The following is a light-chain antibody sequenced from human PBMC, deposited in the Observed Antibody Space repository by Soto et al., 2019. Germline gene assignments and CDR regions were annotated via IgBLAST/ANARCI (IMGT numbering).Light chain of an antibody. CDR3: SSYTGSSTLLYV. V-gene: IGLV2-14*03. J-gene: IGLJ1*01. Sequence: QPVLTQPASVSGSPGQSITISCTGTISDVGDYNSVSWYQQHPGKAPKLMIYDVSNRPSGVSNRFSGSKSGNTASLTISGLQAEDEADYYCSSYTGSSTLLYVFGTGTKLTVL. CDR1: ISDVGDYNS. CDR2: DVS.